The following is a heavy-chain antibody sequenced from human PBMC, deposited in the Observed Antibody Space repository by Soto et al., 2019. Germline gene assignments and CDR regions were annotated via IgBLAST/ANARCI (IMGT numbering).Heavy chain of an antibody. CDR3: ARGDRGGSGSPASYYYSGLDV. CDR1: GFTFSSYA. D-gene: IGHD3-10*01. V-gene: IGHV3-23*01. J-gene: IGHJ6*02. Sequence: DVQLLESGGHLVQPGGSLRLSCAASGFTFSSYAMSWVRQAPGKGLEWVSSVSAGGDMTYYSDSVKGRFTISRDNSNNALFLQMSSLRIDDTALYYCARGDRGGSGSPASYYYSGLDVWGQGTTVTVS. CDR2: VSAGGDMT.